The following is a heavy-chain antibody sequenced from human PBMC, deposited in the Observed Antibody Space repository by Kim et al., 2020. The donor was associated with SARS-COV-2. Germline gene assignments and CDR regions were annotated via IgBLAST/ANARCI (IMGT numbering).Heavy chain of an antibody. Sequence: SVKGRFTISRDNSKNTLYLQMNSLRAEDTAVYYCAKGPHLVYSSSWYFDYWGQGTLVTVSS. D-gene: IGHD6-13*01. CDR3: AKGPHLVYSSSWYFDY. V-gene: IGHV3-23*01. J-gene: IGHJ4*02.